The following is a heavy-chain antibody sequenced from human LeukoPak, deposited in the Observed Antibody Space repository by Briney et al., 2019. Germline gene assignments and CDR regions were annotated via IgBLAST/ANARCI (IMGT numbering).Heavy chain of an antibody. Sequence: AGESLKISCKGSGYSFTSYWIGWVRQMPGKGLEWMGIIYPGDSDTRYSPSFQGQVTISADKSISTAYLQWSSLKASDTAMYYCARLGQQLVLSPSYYYYYMDVWGKGTTVTVSS. CDR3: ARLGQQLVLSPSYYYYYMDV. CDR1: GYSFTSYW. J-gene: IGHJ6*03. CDR2: IYPGDSDT. D-gene: IGHD6-13*01. V-gene: IGHV5-51*01.